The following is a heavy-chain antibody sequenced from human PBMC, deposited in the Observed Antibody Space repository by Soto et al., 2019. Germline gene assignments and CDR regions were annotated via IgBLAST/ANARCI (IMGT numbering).Heavy chain of an antibody. Sequence: EVQLVESGGGFIYPGGSLRLSCAASGLTISNAWMNWVRQAPGKGLEWVGRIKTNTGGGTTDYAAAVKGRFTVSSDDSKNTLYLQMNSLKTEDTAVYYGPTGSVEGVWGQGTTVTVSS. CDR3: PTGSVEGV. CDR1: GLTISNAW. D-gene: IGHD2-15*01. J-gene: IGHJ6*02. CDR2: IKTNTGGGTT. V-gene: IGHV3-15*07.